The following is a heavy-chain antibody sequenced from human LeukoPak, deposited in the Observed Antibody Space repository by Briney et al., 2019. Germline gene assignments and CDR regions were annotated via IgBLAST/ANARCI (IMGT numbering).Heavy chain of an antibody. Sequence: GGSLRLSCAASGFSVSVNYMSWVRQAPGKGLEWVSSISYTGTYIYYADSVKGRFTISRDNAQNSVYLQMNSLRAEDTAVYYCVRDRGTYRPIDYWGQGTLVTVSS. J-gene: IGHJ4*02. CDR1: GFSVSVNY. V-gene: IGHV3-21*04. D-gene: IGHD1-26*01. CDR3: VRDRGTYRPIDY. CDR2: ISYTGTYI.